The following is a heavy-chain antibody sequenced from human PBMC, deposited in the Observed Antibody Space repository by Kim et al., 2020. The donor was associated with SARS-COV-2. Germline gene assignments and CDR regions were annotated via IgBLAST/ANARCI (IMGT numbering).Heavy chain of an antibody. V-gene: IGHV3-33*03. Sequence: SVKGRFTIYRDNSKNTLYLQMNSLRAEDTAVYYCAYCSGGSCYSPGASDYWGQGTLVTVSS. CDR3: AYCSGGSCYSPGASDY. D-gene: IGHD2-15*01. J-gene: IGHJ4*02.